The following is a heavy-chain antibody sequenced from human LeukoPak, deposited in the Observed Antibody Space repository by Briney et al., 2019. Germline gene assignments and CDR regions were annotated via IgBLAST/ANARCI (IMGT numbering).Heavy chain of an antibody. J-gene: IGHJ4*02. D-gene: IGHD1-20*01. CDR3: ASNFGDNSNY. V-gene: IGHV3-48*02. Sequence: GGSLRLSCAASGFSFSRYSMNWVRQAPGKGLEWLSYISGTSSPTYYADSVKGRFTISRDNARNSLYLQMNGLRDEDTAVYYCASNFGDNSNYWGQGTLVAVSS. CDR1: GFSFSRYS. CDR2: ISGTSSPT.